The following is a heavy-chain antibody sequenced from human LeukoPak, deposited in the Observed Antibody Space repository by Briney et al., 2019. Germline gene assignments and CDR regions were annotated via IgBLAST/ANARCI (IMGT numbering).Heavy chain of an antibody. Sequence: PSETLSLTCTVSGGSISGYYWSWIRQPAGKGLEWIGRIYTSGSTNYNPSLNSRVTMSIDTSKNQFSLKLSSLTAADTAVYYCVRDRSGYGLNDYWGQGTLVTVSS. CDR3: VRDRSGYGLNDY. D-gene: IGHD5-12*01. CDR2: IYTSGST. J-gene: IGHJ4*02. V-gene: IGHV4-4*07. CDR1: GGSISGYY.